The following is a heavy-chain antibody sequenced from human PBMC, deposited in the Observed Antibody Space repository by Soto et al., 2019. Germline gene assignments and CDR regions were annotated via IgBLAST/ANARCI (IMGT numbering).Heavy chain of an antibody. J-gene: IGHJ5*02. V-gene: IGHV4-31*03. CDR3: ARGYSGLSAEDENWFDP. Sequence: SETLSLTCTVSGGSISSGGYYWSWIRQHPGKGLEWIGYIYYSGGTYYNPSLKSRVTISVDASKNQFSLKLSSVTAADTAVYYCARGYSGLSAEDENWFDPWGQGTLVTVSS. CDR2: IYYSGGT. CDR1: GGSISSGGYY. D-gene: IGHD2-15*01.